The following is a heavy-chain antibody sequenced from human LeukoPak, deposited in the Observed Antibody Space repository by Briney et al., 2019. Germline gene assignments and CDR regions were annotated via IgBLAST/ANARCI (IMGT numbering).Heavy chain of an antibody. CDR1: GYTLSTHR. CDR2: ISGSGGST. J-gene: IGHJ4*02. CDR3: AKSSRWGSGSSYYFDY. Sequence: PGGSLSLPCAASGYTLSTHRIHWVRHAPGKGLVWVSAISGSGGSTYYADSVKGRFTISRDNSKNTLYLQMNSLRAEDTAVYYCAKSSRWGSGSSYYFDYWGQGTLVTVSS. V-gene: IGHV3-23*01. D-gene: IGHD3-10*01.